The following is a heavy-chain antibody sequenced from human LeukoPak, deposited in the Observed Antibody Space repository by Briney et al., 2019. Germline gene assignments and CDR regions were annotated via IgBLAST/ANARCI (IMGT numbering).Heavy chain of an antibody. D-gene: IGHD2-15*01. CDR3: AREVPRGSGLPGYFDL. V-gene: IGHV3-21*01. CDR1: GFTFSSSN. CDR2: ISSSSYYI. J-gene: IGHJ2*01. Sequence: GGSLRLSCAASGFTFSSSNMNWVRQAPGTGLEWVSSISSSSYYIYYADSVKGRFTISRNNAKNSLYLQMNSLRAEDTAVYYCAREVPRGSGLPGYFDLWGRGTLVTVSS.